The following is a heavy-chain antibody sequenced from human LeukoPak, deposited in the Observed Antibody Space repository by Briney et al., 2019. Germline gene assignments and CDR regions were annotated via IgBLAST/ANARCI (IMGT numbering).Heavy chain of an antibody. J-gene: IGHJ4*02. D-gene: IGHD3-22*01. CDR1: GFTFSSHA. Sequence: PGGSLRLSCAASGFTFSSHAMSWVRQAPGKGLEWVSTITGSGDNTYYADSVKGRFTISRDNSMDPLYLQMNSLRVEDTAVYYCARDRGDSGYYHIDYWGQGTLVTVSS. V-gene: IGHV3-23*01. CDR2: ITGSGDNT. CDR3: ARDRGDSGYYHIDY.